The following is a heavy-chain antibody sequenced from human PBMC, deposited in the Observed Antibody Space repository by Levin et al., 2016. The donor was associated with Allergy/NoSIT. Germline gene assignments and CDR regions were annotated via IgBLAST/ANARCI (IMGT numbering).Heavy chain of an antibody. D-gene: IGHD2-15*01. J-gene: IGHJ6*02. V-gene: IGHV1-3*01. CDR2: INAGNGNT. Sequence: WVRQAPGQRLEWMGWINAGNGNTKYSQKFQGRVTMTRDTSISTAYMELSRLRSDDTAVYYCARDRLEYCSGGSCYYYGMDVWGQGTTVTVSS. CDR3: ARDRLEYCSGGSCYYYGMDV.